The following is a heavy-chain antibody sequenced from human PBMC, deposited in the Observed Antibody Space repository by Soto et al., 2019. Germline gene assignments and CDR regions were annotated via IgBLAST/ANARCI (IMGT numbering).Heavy chain of an antibody. CDR3: ARVERGTATTVVDAFDI. D-gene: IGHD1-1*01. Sequence: SETLSLTCAVCGEFVXSGGDDGSWIRQPPGKGLEWIGEMSHSGGTHFNPSLKSRVTISVDTSKNQFSLKMSSVTAADTALYYCARVERGTATTVVDAFDIWGPGTMVTVSS. J-gene: IGHJ3*02. CDR1: GEFVXSGGDD. CDR2: MSHSGGT. V-gene: IGHV4-34*01.